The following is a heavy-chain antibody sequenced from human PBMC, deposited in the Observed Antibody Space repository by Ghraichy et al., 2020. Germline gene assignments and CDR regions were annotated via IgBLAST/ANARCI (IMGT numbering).Heavy chain of an antibody. V-gene: IGHV4-34*01. CDR3: ARGGQWELPLVAYYFDY. J-gene: IGHJ4*02. CDR1: GGSFRGYY. Sequence: SETLSLTCAVYGGSFRGYYLSWIRQPPGKGLEWIGEINHSGSTNYNPSLKSRVTISVDTSKNQFSLKLSSVTAADTAVYYCARGGQWELPLVAYYFDYWGQGTLVTVSS. CDR2: INHSGST. D-gene: IGHD1-26*01.